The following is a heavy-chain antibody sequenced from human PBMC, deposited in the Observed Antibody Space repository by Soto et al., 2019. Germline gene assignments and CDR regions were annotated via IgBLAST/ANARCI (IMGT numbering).Heavy chain of an antibody. Sequence: GESLKISCKASGYTFSTYCIGWVRQMPWRGLEWMGFIYPGDSDTSYSPSFQGQVTISADKSTSTVYLQWSSLKASDTAMYYCARQKLWIDPINNDAADIWGQGTMVTV. CDR2: IYPGDSDT. J-gene: IGHJ3*02. CDR3: ARQKLWIDPINNDAADI. V-gene: IGHV5-51*01. CDR1: GYTFSTYC. D-gene: IGHD2-21*01.